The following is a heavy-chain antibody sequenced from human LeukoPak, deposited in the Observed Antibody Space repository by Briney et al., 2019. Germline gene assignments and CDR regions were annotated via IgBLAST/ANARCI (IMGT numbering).Heavy chain of an antibody. CDR1: GFTFSSYS. J-gene: IGHJ3*02. Sequence: PGGSLRLSCAASGFTFSSYSMNWVRQAPGKGLEWVSYISSSSSTIYYADSVEGRFTISRDNAKNSLYLQMNSLRAEDTAVCYCARDSWDDAFDIWGQGTMVTVSS. D-gene: IGHD1-26*01. CDR2: ISSSSSTI. CDR3: ARDSWDDAFDI. V-gene: IGHV3-48*01.